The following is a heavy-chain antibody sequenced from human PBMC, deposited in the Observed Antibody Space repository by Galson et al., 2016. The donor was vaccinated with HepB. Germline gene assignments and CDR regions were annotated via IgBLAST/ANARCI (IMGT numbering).Heavy chain of an antibody. CDR2: IYYSGST. V-gene: IGHV4-31*03. Sequence: TLSLTCTVSGGSISSGGYSWGWIRQHPGRGLEWIGYIYYSGSTFYNPSLKGRVTISVDTSKNHFSLKLSSVTAANTAVYYCVAVAVRGDYYGMDVWGQGTTVTVSS. CDR1: GGSISSGGYS. CDR3: VAVAVRGDYYGMDV. J-gene: IGHJ6*02. D-gene: IGHD6-19*01.